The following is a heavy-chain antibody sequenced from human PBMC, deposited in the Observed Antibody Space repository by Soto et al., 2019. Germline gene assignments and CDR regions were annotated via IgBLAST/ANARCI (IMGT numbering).Heavy chain of an antibody. CDR3: ARMTTSISPGC. Sequence: GGSLRLSCAAFGFTFSTYSMNWVRQAPGKGLEWVSYISSSSSNKYYAVSVKGRFTISRDNAKNSLYLQMNSLRVEDTAVYYCARMTTSISPGCWGQGTLVTVSS. CDR2: ISSSSSNK. J-gene: IGHJ4*02. CDR1: GFTFSTYS. D-gene: IGHD2-2*01. V-gene: IGHV3-48*01.